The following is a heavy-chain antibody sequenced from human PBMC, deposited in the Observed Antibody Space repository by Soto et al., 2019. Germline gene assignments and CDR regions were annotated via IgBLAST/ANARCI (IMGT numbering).Heavy chain of an antibody. CDR2: VYSGGGAT. V-gene: IGHV3-23*03. Sequence: EVQLLESGGGLVQPGGSLRLSCVGSGFNMDNYAMTWVRQAPGKGLEWVSLVYSGGGATGSADSVEGRMTISRDNSKNTMYLEIGRLGGEETAIYNCATTISNYNFDSCGKGTVVNVSP. CDR1: GFNMDNYA. D-gene: IGHD4-4*01. J-gene: IGHJ4*02. CDR3: ATTISNYNFDS.